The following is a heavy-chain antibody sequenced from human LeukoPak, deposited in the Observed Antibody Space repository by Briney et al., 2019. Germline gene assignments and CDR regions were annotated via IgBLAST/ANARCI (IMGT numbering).Heavy chain of an antibody. CDR3: ARASGSYLVPEDAFDI. D-gene: IGHD1-26*01. CDR2: RGYGGSNK. J-gene: IGHJ3*02. CDR1: GFTFSSYG. Sequence: GSLRLSCAASGFTFSSYGMHWGRPAPGKGVGGVAVRGYGGSNKYYADSVKGRFTISRDNSKNTLYLQMNRLRDEDTAVYYSARASGSYLVPEDAFDIWGQGPMATVSS. V-gene: IGHV3-33*01.